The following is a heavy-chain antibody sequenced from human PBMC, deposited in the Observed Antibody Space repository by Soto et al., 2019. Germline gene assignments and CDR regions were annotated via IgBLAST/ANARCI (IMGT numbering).Heavy chain of an antibody. Sequence: ASVKVSCKASGYTFTSYYMHWVRQAPGQGLEWMGIINPSGGSTSYAQKFQGRVTMTRDTSTSTVYMELSSLRSEDTAVYYCARSLRNSGSYPRRYSDYWGQGTLVTVSS. CDR1: GYTFTSYY. J-gene: IGHJ4*02. V-gene: IGHV1-46*01. CDR3: ARSLRNSGSYPRRYSDY. D-gene: IGHD1-26*01. CDR2: INPSGGST.